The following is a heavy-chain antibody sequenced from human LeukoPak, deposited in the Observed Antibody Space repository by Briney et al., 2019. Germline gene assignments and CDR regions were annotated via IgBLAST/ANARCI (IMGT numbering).Heavy chain of an antibody. D-gene: IGHD2-21*02. CDR3: ARDLTASDAFDI. J-gene: IGHJ3*02. CDR1: GASISSGDYY. Sequence: PSQTLSPTCTVSGASISSGDYYSSWIRQPPRKGLEWIGYIYYSGSTYYNPCLKSRVTISVDTSKNQFSLRLSSVTAADTAVYYCARDLTASDAFDIWGQGTMVTVSS. CDR2: IYYSGST. V-gene: IGHV4-30-4*08.